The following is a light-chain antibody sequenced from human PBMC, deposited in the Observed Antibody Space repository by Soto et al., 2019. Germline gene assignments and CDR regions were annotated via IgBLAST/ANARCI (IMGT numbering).Light chain of an antibody. CDR1: SGHSSYI. CDR3: ETWVSNTYV. Sequence: QPVLTQSSSASASMGASVKLTCTLSSGHSSYIIAWHQQQPGKAPRYLMKLEVSGSYNTGSGVPDRFSGSSSGADRYLTISNLQFEDEADYYCETWVSNTYVFGTGTKVTV. J-gene: IGLJ1*01. CDR2: LEVSGSY. V-gene: IGLV4-60*02.